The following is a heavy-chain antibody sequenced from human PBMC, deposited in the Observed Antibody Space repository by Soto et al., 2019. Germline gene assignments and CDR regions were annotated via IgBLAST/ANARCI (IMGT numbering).Heavy chain of an antibody. V-gene: IGHV3-66*01. CDR3: ARDNVAPEAFDI. CDR2: IYSGGST. Sequence: EVQLVESGGGLVRPGGSLRLSCAASGFTVTSNYMTWVRQAPGKGLEWVSVIYSGGSTYYADSVKGRFTISRDNSKNTLYLHMNSLRAEDTAVYYCARDNVAPEAFDIWGQGTLVTVSS. CDR1: GFTVTSNY. D-gene: IGHD2-21*01. J-gene: IGHJ3*02.